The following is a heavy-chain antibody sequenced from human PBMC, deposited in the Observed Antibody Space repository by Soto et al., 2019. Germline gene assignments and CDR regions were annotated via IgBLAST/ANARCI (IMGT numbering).Heavy chain of an antibody. V-gene: IGHV3-7*03. D-gene: IGHD5-18*01. J-gene: IGHJ6*02. CDR1: GFTFSSYW. Sequence: LRLSCAASGFTFSSYWMSWVRQAPGKGLEWVANIKQDGSEKYYVDSVKGRFTISRDNAKNSLYLQMNSLRAEDTAVYYCARDLSQLCSPYSCYGMDVWGQGTTVTVSS. CDR2: IKQDGSEK. CDR3: ARDLSQLCSPYSCYGMDV.